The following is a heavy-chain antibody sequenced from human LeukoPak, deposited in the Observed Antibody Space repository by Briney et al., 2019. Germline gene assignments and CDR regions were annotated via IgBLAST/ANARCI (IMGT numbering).Heavy chain of an antibody. V-gene: IGHV3-21*04. CDR1: GFTFSSYS. CDR2: INSSSSYI. CDR3: AKSYHSDYYDSSGYYPFDY. D-gene: IGHD3-22*01. Sequence: SGGSLRLSCAASGFTFSSYSMNWVRQAPGKGLEWVSSINSSSSYIYYADSVNGRFTISRDNAKNSLYLQMNSLRAEDTAVYYCAKSYHSDYYDSSGYYPFDYWGQGTLVTVSS. J-gene: IGHJ4*02.